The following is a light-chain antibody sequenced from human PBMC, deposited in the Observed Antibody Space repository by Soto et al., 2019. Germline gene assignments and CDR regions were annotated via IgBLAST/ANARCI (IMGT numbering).Light chain of an antibody. CDR3: HQYGSSSVT. V-gene: IGKV3-20*01. Sequence: EIVLTQSPGTLSLSPGERATLSCRASQSVSSSYLAWYQQKPGQAPRLLIYGASNRATGIPDRISGSGSGTDFTLTISRLKPEDFAVYYCHQYGSSSVTFGQGTKVEIK. J-gene: IGKJ1*01. CDR1: QSVSSSY. CDR2: GAS.